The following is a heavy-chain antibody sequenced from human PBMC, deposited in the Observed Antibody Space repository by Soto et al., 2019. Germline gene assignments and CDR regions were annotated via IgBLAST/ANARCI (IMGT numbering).Heavy chain of an antibody. CDR1: GYTLTELS. Sequence: ASVKVSCKVSGYTLTELSMHWVRQAPGKGLEWMGGFGPEDGETIYAQKFQGRVTMTEDTSTDTAYMGLSSLRSEDTAVYYCATIHRINWNDLYYYYYGMDVWGQGTTVTVSS. CDR3: ATIHRINWNDLYYYYYGMDV. J-gene: IGHJ6*02. V-gene: IGHV1-24*01. CDR2: FGPEDGET. D-gene: IGHD1-20*01.